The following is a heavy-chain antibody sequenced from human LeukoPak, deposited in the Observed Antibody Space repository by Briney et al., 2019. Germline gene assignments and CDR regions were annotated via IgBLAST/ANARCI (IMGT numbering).Heavy chain of an antibody. CDR1: GFTVSSNY. CDR3: ARDGDFWSGYYIY. J-gene: IGHJ4*02. CDR2: IYSGGST. Sequence: GGSLRLSCAASGFTVSSNYMSWVRQAPGKGLEWVSVIYSGGSTYYADSVRGRFTISRDNSKNTLYLQMNSLRAEDTAVYYCARDGDFWSGYYIYWGQGTLVTVSS. D-gene: IGHD3-3*01. V-gene: IGHV3-53*01.